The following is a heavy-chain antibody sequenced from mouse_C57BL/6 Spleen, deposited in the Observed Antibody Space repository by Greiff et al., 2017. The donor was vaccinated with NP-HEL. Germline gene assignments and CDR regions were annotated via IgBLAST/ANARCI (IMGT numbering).Heavy chain of an antibody. CDR1: GYSFTDYN. J-gene: IGHJ2*01. V-gene: IGHV1-39*01. D-gene: IGHD1-1*01. CDR3: ARGAYGSSYLDY. Sequence: LVESGPELVKPGASVKISCKASGYSFTDYNMNWVKQSNGKSLEWIGVINPNYGTTSYNQKFKGKATLTVDQSSSTAYLQLNSLTSEDSAVYYCARGAYGSSYLDYWGQGTTLTVSS. CDR2: INPNYGTT.